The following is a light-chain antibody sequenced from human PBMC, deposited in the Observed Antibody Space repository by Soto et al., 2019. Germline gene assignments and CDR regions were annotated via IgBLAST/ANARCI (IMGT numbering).Light chain of an antibody. V-gene: IGLV1-40*01. CDR2: YNT. CDR1: GSTFGAGSD. CDR3: SSYTGGNPSYV. Sequence: QSVLTQPPSVSGAPGQRVTISCTVSGSTFGAGSDVHWYQQVPGTAPKLLISYNTNRPSGVPDRFSGSKSGTSASLAISGLQPEDEADYYCSSYTGGNPSYVFGTGTKLTVL. J-gene: IGLJ1*01.